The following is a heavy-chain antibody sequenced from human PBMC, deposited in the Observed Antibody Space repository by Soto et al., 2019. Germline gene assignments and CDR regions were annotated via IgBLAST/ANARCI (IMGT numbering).Heavy chain of an antibody. CDR2: IIPIFGTA. CDR3: ARENGTIFGVVYYYYGMDV. CDR1: GGTFSSYA. J-gene: IGHJ6*02. V-gene: IGHV1-69*01. Sequence: QVQLVQSGAEVKKPGSSVKVSCKASGGTFSSYAISWVRQAPGQGLEWMGGIIPIFGTANYAQKFQGRVTIPADESTSTAYMELSSLRSEDTAVYYCARENGTIFGVVYYYYGMDVWGQGTTVTVSS. D-gene: IGHD3-3*01.